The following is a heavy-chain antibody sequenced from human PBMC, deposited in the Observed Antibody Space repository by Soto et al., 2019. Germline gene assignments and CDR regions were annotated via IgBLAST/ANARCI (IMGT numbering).Heavy chain of an antibody. J-gene: IGHJ3*02. CDR3: ARGATVVMRAFDI. Sequence: ASVKVSCKASGYTFTGYYMHWVRQAPGQGLEWMGWINPNSGGTNYAQKFQGWVTMTRDTSISTAYMELSRLRSDDTAVYYCARGATVVMRAFDIWGQGTMVTVS. CDR1: GYTFTGYY. V-gene: IGHV1-2*04. CDR2: INPNSGGT. D-gene: IGHD4-17*01.